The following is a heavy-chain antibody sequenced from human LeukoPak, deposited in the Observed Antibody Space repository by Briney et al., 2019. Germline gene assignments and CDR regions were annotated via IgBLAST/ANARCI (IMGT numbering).Heavy chain of an antibody. V-gene: IGHV3-15*01. Sequence: GGSLRLSCAASGFTFSNAWMSWVRQAPGKGLEWVGRIKSKTDGGTTDYAAPVKGRFTISRDDSKNTLYLQMNSLKTEDTAVYYCTTDDTVTTWGGYSDYWGQGTLVTVSS. D-gene: IGHD4-17*01. CDR1: GFTFSNAW. J-gene: IGHJ4*02. CDR3: TTDDTVTTWGGYSDY. CDR2: IKSKTDGGTT.